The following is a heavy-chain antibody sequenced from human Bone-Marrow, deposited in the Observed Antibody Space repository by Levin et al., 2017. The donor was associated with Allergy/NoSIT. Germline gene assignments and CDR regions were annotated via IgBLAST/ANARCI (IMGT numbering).Heavy chain of an antibody. J-gene: IGHJ4*02. CDR3: APTDGPFDY. V-gene: IGHV3-49*04. CDR1: GFNFGDSD. CDR2: IRTTSEGGTT. Sequence: AGGSLRLSCRGSGFNFGDSDVTWVRQAPGKGLEWVGFIRTTSEGGTTELVASVQGRFTISRDDSQSIAYLQMDSLKIEDTAVYYCAPTDGPFDYWGQGTLVTVSS.